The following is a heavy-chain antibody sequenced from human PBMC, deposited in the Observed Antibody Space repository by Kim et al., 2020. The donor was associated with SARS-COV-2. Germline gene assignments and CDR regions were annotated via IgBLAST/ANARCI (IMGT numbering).Heavy chain of an antibody. D-gene: IGHD3-10*01. CDR3: ARGSLWFGELFDWFDP. J-gene: IGHJ5*02. Sequence: YVKGRVTISGDNSKNTLYLQMNSRRAEDTAVYYCARGSLWFGELFDWFDPWGQGTLVTVSS. V-gene: IGHV3-30*07.